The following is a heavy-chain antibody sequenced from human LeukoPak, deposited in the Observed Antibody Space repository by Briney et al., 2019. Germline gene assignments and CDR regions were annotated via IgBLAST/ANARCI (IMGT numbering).Heavy chain of an antibody. V-gene: IGHV1-3*01. D-gene: IGHD6-13*01. CDR1: GYTFTSYA. CDR2: INAGNGNT. Sequence: GASVKVSCKASGYTFTSYAMHWVRQAPGQRLEWMGWINAGNGNTKYSQKFQGRVTITRDTSASTAYMELSSLRSEDTAVYYCARVKQQLSQGGIFDYWGQGTLVTVSS. CDR3: ARVKQQLSQGGIFDY. J-gene: IGHJ4*02.